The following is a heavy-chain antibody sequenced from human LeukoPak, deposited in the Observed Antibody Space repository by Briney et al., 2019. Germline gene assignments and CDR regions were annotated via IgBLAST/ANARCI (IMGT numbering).Heavy chain of an antibody. CDR2: IYYSGST. CDR1: GGSISSSSYY. D-gene: IGHD2-15*01. V-gene: IGHV4-39*07. Sequence: PSETLSLTCTVSGGSISSSSYYWGWIRQPPGKGLEWIGSIYYSGSTYYNPSLKSRVTISVDTSKNQFSLKLSSVTAADTAVYYCARGRGGYCSGGSCSPKYYFDYWGQGTLVTVSS. J-gene: IGHJ4*02. CDR3: ARGRGGYCSGGSCSPKYYFDY.